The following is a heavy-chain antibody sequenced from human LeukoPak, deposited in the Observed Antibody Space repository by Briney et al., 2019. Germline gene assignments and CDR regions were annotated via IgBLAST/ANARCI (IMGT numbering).Heavy chain of an antibody. D-gene: IGHD1-26*01. J-gene: IGHJ4*02. CDR2: ISSSSSYI. CDR3: ARGSGSYHFDY. CDR1: GFTFSSYS. Sequence: GGSLRLSCAASGFTFSSYSMTWVRQAPGKGLEWVSSISSSSSYIYYADSVKGRFTISRDNAKNSLYLQMNSLRAEDTAVYYCARGSGSYHFDYWGQGTLVTVSS. V-gene: IGHV3-21*04.